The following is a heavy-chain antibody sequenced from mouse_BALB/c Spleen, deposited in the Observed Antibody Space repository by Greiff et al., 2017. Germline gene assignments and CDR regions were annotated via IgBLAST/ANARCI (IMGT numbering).Heavy chain of an antibody. CDR1: GFTFSSYG. V-gene: IGHV5-6*02. CDR2: ISSGGSYT. CDR3: ASAYYYGSRFAY. J-gene: IGHJ3*01. Sequence: DVMLVESGGDLVKPGGSLKLSCAASGFTFSSYGMSWVRQTPDKRLEWVATISSGGSYTYYPDSVKGRFTISRDNAKNTLYLQMSSLKSEDTAMYYCASAYYYGSRFAYWGQGTLVTVSA. D-gene: IGHD1-1*01.